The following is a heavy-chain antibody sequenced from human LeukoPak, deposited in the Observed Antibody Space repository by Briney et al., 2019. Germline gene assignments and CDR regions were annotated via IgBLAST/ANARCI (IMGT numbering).Heavy chain of an antibody. Sequence: GGSLRLSCAASGFTFSSYEMNWVRQAPGKGLEWVSYISSSGSTIYYADSVKGRSTISRDNAKNSLYLQMNSLRAEDTAVYYCAKCRQRNYSSGDDYWGQGTLVTVSS. V-gene: IGHV3-48*03. CDR2: ISSSGSTI. J-gene: IGHJ4*02. CDR1: GFTFSSYE. D-gene: IGHD6-25*01. CDR3: AKCRQRNYSSGDDY.